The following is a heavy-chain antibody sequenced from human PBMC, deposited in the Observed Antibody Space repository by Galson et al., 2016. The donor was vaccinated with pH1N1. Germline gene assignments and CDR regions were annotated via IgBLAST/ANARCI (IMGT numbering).Heavy chain of an antibody. CDR1: GHKFTSSW. D-gene: IGHD4-17*01. CDR3: ARQNDYGDYRGDAFDI. V-gene: IGHV5-51*01. Sequence: QSGAEVKKPGESLKISCKGSGHKFTSSWIGWVRQMPGKGLEWMGIISLGGSLIRYRPSFPGQVTISADKSVNIVYLEWGSLKASDTAMYYCARQNDYGDYRGDAFDIWGQGTMVTVSS. J-gene: IGHJ3*02. CDR2: ISLGGSLI.